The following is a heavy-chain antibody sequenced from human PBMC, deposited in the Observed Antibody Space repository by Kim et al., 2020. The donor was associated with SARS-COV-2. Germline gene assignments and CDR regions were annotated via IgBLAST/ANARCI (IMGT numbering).Heavy chain of an antibody. CDR3: ARVKDARIEVYTMVRGVIPNYYYYGMDV. CDR1: GGTFSSYA. D-gene: IGHD3-10*01. V-gene: IGHV1-69*13. J-gene: IGHJ6*02. Sequence: SVKVSCKASGGTFSSYAISWVRQAPGQGLEWMGGIIPIFGTANYAQKFQGRVTINADESTSTAYMELSSLRSEDTAVYYCARVKDARIEVYTMVRGVIPNYYYYGMDVWGQGTTVTVSS. CDR2: IIPIFGTA.